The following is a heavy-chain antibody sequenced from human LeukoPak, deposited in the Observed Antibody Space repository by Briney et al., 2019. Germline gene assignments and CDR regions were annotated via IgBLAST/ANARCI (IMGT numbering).Heavy chain of an antibody. CDR3: VKDSSSSGYYFDY. CDR1: GFTFSTYV. CDR2: ITSNGGST. Sequence: SGGFLRLSCSASGFTFSTYVVHWVRQAPGKGLECVSAITSNGGSTYYADSVKGRFTISRDNSKNTLYLQLSSLRAEDTAVYYCVKDSSSSGYYFDYWGQGTLVTVSS. D-gene: IGHD3-22*01. J-gene: IGHJ4*02. V-gene: IGHV3-64D*09.